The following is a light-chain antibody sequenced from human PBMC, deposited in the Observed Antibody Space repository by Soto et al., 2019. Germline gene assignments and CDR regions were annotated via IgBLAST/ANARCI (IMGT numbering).Light chain of an antibody. Sequence: QSVLTQPASVSGSPGQSITISCTGTSSDVGNYNLVSWYQQYPGKAPKVMIYEVSNRPSGVTNRFSGSKSGNTASLTISGLQTEDEADYYCSSYTNNSDVVFGGGTKLTVL. CDR2: EVS. V-gene: IGLV2-14*01. CDR1: SSDVGNYNL. CDR3: SSYTNNSDVV. J-gene: IGLJ2*01.